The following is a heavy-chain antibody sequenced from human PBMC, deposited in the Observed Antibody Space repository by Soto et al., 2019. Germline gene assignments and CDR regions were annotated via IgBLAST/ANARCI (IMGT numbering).Heavy chain of an antibody. D-gene: IGHD3-10*01. J-gene: IGHJ5*02. CDR1: GGSISSGGYY. CDR3: ARRSPGGGSGSYGRWFDP. V-gene: IGHV4-31*03. CDR2: IYYSGST. Sequence: SETLSLTCTVSGGSISSGGYYWSWIRQHPGKGLEWIGYIYYSGSTYYNPSLKSRVTISVDTSKNQFSLKLSSVTAADTALYYCARRSPGGGSGSYGRWFDPWGQGTLVTVSS.